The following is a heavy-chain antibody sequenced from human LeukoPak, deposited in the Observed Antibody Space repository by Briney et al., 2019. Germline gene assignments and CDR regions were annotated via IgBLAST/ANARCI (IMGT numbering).Heavy chain of an antibody. CDR2: INWNGANT. CDR1: GFTFDDYG. Sequence: GGSLRLSCAASGFTFDDYGMTWVRQAPGKGLEWVSVINWNGANTGYADSVKGRFTISRDNAKNSLHLQMNSLRAEDTAVYYCARGPSGYHNTGGQGTLVTVSS. V-gene: IGHV3-20*04. CDR3: ARGPSGYHNT. D-gene: IGHD5-12*01. J-gene: IGHJ4*02.